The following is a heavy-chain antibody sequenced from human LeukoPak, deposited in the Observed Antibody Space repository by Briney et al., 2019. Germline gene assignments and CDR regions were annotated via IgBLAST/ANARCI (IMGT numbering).Heavy chain of an antibody. CDR3: ARDGAAAGLYFDL. CDR2: IHLNGGEK. CDR1: GSTFSDYW. Sequence: GGSLRLSCAVSGSTFSDYWMNWVRQAPGKGLEWVASIHLNGGEKSYVDSVKGRFTISRDNPKNSLYLQMSSLRAEDTGVYYCARDGAAAGLYFDLWGQGTLVTVSS. D-gene: IGHD6-13*01. V-gene: IGHV3-7*01. J-gene: IGHJ4*01.